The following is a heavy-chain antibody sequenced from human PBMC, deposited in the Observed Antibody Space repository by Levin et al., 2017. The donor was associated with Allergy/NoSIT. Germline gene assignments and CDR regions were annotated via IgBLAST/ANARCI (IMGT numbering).Heavy chain of an antibody. V-gene: IGHV3-30*18. CDR2: ISYDGSNK. D-gene: IGHD6-19*01. CDR1: GFTFSSYG. CDR3: AKDLTGSSGWAGY. J-gene: IGHJ4*02. Sequence: GGSLRLSCAASGFTFSSYGMHWVRQAPGKGLEWVAVISYDGSNKYYADSVKGRFTISRDNSKNTLYLQMNSLRAEDTAVYYCAKDLTGSSGWAGYWGQGTLVTVSS.